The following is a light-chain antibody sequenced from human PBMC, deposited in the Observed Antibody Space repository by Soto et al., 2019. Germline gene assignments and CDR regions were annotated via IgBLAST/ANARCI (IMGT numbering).Light chain of an antibody. CDR1: QSVSNN. J-gene: IGKJ4*01. V-gene: IGKV3-15*01. CDR2: HAA. CDR3: QHYNEWPLT. Sequence: EIVMTQSPATLSVSPEERATLSCRASQSVSNNVAWYQQKPGQAPRLLIYHAATRATGIPARFSGSGSGTEVTLTISSLQSEDFAVYYCQHYNEWPLTFGGGTKVEIK.